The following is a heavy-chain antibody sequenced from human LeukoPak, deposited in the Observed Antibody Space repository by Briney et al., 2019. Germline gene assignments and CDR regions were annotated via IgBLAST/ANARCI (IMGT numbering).Heavy chain of an antibody. CDR2: ISYDGSNK. CDR1: GFTFSSYA. J-gene: IGHJ4*02. D-gene: IGHD6-13*01. V-gene: IGHV3-30-3*01. Sequence: GGALRLSCVASGFTFSSYAMHWVRQAPGKGLEWVAVISYDGSNKYYADSVKGRFTISRDNSKNTLYLQMNSLRAEDTAVYYCARDAQQLGYFDYWGQGTLVTVSS. CDR3: ARDAQQLGYFDY.